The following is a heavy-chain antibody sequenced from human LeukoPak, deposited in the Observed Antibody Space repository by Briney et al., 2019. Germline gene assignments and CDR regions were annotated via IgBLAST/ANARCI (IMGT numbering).Heavy chain of an antibody. CDR3: AKVVAGIRCFDV. V-gene: IGHV5-51*01. CDR2: IYPRDSDT. Sequence: GAALHISYKGSGSSFPSYWIGWVRPLPGKGLEWMGIIYPRDSDTRYSPSFQGEVTISADNSINTDYLQRSSLKASDAAIYYSAKVVAGIRCFDVWGQGTLVTVSS. D-gene: IGHD6-19*01. J-gene: IGHJ4*02. CDR1: GSSFPSYW.